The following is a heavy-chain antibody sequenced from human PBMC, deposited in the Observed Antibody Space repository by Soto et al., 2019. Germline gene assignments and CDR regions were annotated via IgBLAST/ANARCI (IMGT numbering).Heavy chain of an antibody. CDR3: VRDRGSGWYDGAFDI. Sequence: SVKVSCKASGGTFSSYAISWVRQAPGQGLEWMGGIIPIFGTANYAQKFQGRVTITADESTSTAYMELSSLRSEDTAVYYCVRDRGSGWYDGAFDIWGQGTMVTVSS. CDR1: GGTFSSYA. J-gene: IGHJ3*02. V-gene: IGHV1-69*13. CDR2: IIPIFGTA. D-gene: IGHD6-19*01.